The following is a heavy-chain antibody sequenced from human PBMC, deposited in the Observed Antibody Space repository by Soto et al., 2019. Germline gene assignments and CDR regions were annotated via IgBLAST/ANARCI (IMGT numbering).Heavy chain of an antibody. V-gene: IGHV4-31*03. CDR1: GGSISSGGYY. Sequence: PSETLSLTCTVSGGSISSGGYYWSWIRQHPGKGLEWIGYIYYSGSTYYNPSLKSRVTISVDTSKNQFSLKLSSVTAADTAVYYCARTRARADKYSSSPSFDYWGQGTLVTVSS. J-gene: IGHJ4*02. CDR2: IYYSGST. CDR3: ARTRARADKYSSSPSFDY. D-gene: IGHD6-6*01.